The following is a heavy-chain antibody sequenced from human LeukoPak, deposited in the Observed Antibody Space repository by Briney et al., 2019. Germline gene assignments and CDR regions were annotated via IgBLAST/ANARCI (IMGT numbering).Heavy chain of an antibody. V-gene: IGHV3-23*01. CDR3: AKVGATINLDY. J-gene: IGHJ4*02. CDR1: GGTFSSYA. D-gene: IGHD5-12*01. Sequence: SCKASGGTFSSYAMSWVRQAPGKGLEWVSAISGSGGSTYYADSVKGRFTISRDNSKNTLYLQMNSLRAEDTAVYYCAKVGATINLDYWGQGTLVTVSS. CDR2: ISGSGGST.